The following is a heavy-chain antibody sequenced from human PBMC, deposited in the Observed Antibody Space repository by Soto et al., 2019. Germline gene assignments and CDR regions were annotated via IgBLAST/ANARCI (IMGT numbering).Heavy chain of an antibody. CDR2: ITAAGTT. CDR1: GFTFSNYA. D-gene: IGHD1-7*01. V-gene: IGHV3-23*01. CDR3: AKCFQMYWNYDAFHV. Sequence: VKVLDSGGGLVQPGGSLRLSCATSGFTFSNYAMSWVRQAPGKGLEWVSHITAAGTTYYADSVKGRFTISRDSSSNTVFLQMNSLRAEDTALYYCAKCFQMYWNYDAFHVWGRGTMVTVSS. J-gene: IGHJ3*01.